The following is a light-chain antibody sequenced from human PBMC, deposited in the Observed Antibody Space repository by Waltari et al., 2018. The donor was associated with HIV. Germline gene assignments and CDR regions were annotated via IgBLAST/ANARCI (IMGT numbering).Light chain of an antibody. J-gene: IGLJ3*02. CDR2: RNK. CDR3: SAWDRSLGAWV. V-gene: IGLV10-54*04. Sequence: QAELTQPPSVSTGSRLSATLTSTGNSNNVVYLGTIWMQQCQAHNPKLLSYRNKIRPSGISARFSASRSGNTASLTIIGLQADDEADYYCSAWDRSLGAWVFGGGTKMTVL. CDR1: SNNVVYLG.